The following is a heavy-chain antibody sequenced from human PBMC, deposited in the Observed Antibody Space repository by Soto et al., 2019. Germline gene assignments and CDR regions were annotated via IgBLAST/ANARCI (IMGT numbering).Heavy chain of an antibody. CDR1: GGSFSGYY. CDR3: ARGFFSSGFWSVMWGSDAFDI. D-gene: IGHD3-3*01. J-gene: IGHJ3*02. V-gene: IGHV4-34*01. Sequence: SETLSLTCAVYGGSFSGYYWSWIRQPPGKGLEWIGEINHSGSTNYNPSLKSRVTISVDTSKNQFSLKLSSVTAADTAVYYCARGFFSSGFWSVMWGSDAFDIWGQGTTVTVSS. CDR2: INHSGST.